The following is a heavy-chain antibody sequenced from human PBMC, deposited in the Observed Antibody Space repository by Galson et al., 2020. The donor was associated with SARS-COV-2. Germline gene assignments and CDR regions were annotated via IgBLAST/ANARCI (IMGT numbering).Heavy chain of an antibody. V-gene: IGHV4-59*11. J-gene: IGHJ4*02. CDR2: MYYSGSA. CDR1: GDSLNNHY. Sequence: SETLSLTCTVSGDSLNNHYWSWIRQPPGKGLEWIGYMYYSGSAFYNPSLKSRVTMSVDTSKNQFSLKLSSATAADTVVYYCENLGEGTTVSYWGQGTLVTVPS. D-gene: IGHD4-4*01. CDR3: ENLGEGTTVSY.